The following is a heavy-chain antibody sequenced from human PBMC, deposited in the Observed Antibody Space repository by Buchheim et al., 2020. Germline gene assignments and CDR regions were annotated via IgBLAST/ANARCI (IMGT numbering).Heavy chain of an antibody. Sequence: EVQLVESGGGLVQPGGSLRLSCAASGFTFSSYWMSWVRQAPGKGLEWVANIKQDGSEKYYVDSVKGRFTISRDNAKNSLYLQMNSLRAEDTAVYYCARSKIWYSSSWYPDYYYGMDVWGQGTT. CDR2: IKQDGSEK. J-gene: IGHJ6*02. CDR1: GFTFSSYW. D-gene: IGHD6-13*01. CDR3: ARSKIWYSSSWYPDYYYGMDV. V-gene: IGHV3-7*01.